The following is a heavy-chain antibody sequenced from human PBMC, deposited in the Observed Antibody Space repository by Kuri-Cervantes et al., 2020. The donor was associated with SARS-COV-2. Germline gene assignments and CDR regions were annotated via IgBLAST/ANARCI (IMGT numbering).Heavy chain of an antibody. Sequence: GGSLRLSCAASEFTFSSYGMHWVRQAPGKGLEWVAVIWSDGTNKYYADSAKGRFTISRDNAKNSLYLQMNSLRAEDTAVYYCATGVRGYSYGPDYWGQGTLVTVSS. CDR3: ATGVRGYSYGPDY. CDR2: IWSDGTNK. V-gene: IGHV3-33*03. CDR1: EFTFSSYG. D-gene: IGHD5-18*01. J-gene: IGHJ4*02.